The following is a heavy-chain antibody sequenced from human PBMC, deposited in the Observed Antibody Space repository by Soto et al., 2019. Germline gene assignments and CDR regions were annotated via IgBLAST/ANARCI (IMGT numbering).Heavy chain of an antibody. CDR1: GGSISSGGYS. J-gene: IGHJ4*02. V-gene: IGHV4-30-2*05. Sequence: SETLSLTCAVSGGSISSGGYSWRWIRHPPGKGLEWIGHIYYSGNTDYNPSLKSRLAISIDTSKNQFSLKLSSVTAADTAVYFCAREGGESSDGLYYFDSWGQGSLVTVSS. CDR2: IYYSGNT. D-gene: IGHD3-16*01. CDR3: AREGGESSDGLYYFDS.